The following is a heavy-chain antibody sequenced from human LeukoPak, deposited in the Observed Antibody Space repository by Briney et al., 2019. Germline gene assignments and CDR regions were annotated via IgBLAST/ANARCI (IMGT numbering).Heavy chain of an antibody. CDR2: ISYSGST. D-gene: IGHD3-10*01. J-gene: IGHJ2*01. CDR3: ARDSANWYFDL. CDR1: GGSISSYY. Sequence: PSETLSLTCTVSGGSISSYYWSWIRQPPGKGLEWIGCISYSGSTSYNPSLKSRVTISVDTSKNQFSLKLSSVTAADTAVYYCARDSANWYFDLWGRGTLVTVSS. V-gene: IGHV4-59*01.